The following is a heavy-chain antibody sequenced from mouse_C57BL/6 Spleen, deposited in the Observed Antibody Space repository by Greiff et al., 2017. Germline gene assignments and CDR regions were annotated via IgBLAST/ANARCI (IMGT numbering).Heavy chain of an antibody. J-gene: IGHJ4*01. CDR3: AKESYLLGSAMDY. D-gene: IGHD2-1*01. Sequence: VQLQQSDAELVKPGASVKISCKVSGYTFTDHTIHWMKQRPEQGLEWIGYIYPRDGSTKYNEKFKGKATLTADKSSSTAYMQLNSLTSEDSAVYFCAKESYLLGSAMDYWGQGTSVTVSS. CDR1: GYTFTDHT. V-gene: IGHV1-78*01. CDR2: IYPRDGST.